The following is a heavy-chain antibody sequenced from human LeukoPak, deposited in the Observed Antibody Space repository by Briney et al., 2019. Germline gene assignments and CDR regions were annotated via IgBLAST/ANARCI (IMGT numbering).Heavy chain of an antibody. CDR3: ARPNYYYMDV. CDR1: GFSFSDYY. Sequence: GGSLRLSCAASGFSFSDYYMSWIRQAPGKGLEWVSYISSSGSSIYYADSVKGRFTISRDNAKNSLFLQMNSLRAEDTAVYYCARPNYYYMDVWGKGTTVTVSS. CDR2: ISSSGSSI. V-gene: IGHV3-11*04. J-gene: IGHJ6*03.